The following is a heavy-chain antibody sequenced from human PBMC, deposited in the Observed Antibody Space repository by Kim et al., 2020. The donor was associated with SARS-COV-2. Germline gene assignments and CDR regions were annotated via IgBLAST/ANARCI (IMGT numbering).Heavy chain of an antibody. CDR2: IKSKTDGGTT. CDR3: TTGDIAVAGTYI. V-gene: IGHV3-15*01. D-gene: IGHD6-19*01. J-gene: IGHJ3*02. CDR1: GFTFSNAW. Sequence: GGSLRLSCAASGFTFSNAWMSWVRQAPGKGLEWVGRIKSKTDGGTTDYAAPVKGRFTISRDDSKNTLYLQMNSLKTEDTAVYYCTTGDIAVAGTYIWGQGTMVTVPS.